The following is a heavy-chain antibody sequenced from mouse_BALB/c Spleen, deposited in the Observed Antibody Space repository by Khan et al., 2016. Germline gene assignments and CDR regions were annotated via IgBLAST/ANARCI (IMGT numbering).Heavy chain of an antibody. J-gene: IGHJ4*01. CDR3: ARGTTVVARAMDY. D-gene: IGHD1-1*01. Sequence: EVQLQGSGPGLVKPSQSLSLTCTVTGYSITSDYAWNWIRQFPGNKLEWMGYISYSGSTSYNPSLKSRISITRDTSKNQFFLQLNSVTTEDTATYYCARGTTVVARAMDYWGQGTSVTVSS. CDR2: ISYSGST. V-gene: IGHV3-2*02. CDR1: GYSITSDYA.